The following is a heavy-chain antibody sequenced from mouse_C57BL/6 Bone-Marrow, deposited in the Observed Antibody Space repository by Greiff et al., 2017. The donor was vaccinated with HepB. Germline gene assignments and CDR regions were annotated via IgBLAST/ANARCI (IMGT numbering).Heavy chain of an antibody. V-gene: IGHV1-26*01. CDR3: ASSGLWFAY. CDR2: INPNNGGT. CDR1: GYTFTDYY. J-gene: IGHJ3*01. D-gene: IGHD3-2*02. Sequence: EVQLKESGPELVKPGASVKISCKASGYTFTDYYMNWVKQSHGKSLEWIGDINPNNGGTSYNQKFKGKATLTVDKSSSTAYMELRSLTSEDSAVYYCASSGLWFAYWGQGTLVTVSA.